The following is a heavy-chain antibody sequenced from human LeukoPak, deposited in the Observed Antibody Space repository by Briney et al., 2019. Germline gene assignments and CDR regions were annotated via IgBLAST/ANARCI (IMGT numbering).Heavy chain of an antibody. CDR2: IYYSGST. Sequence: SQTLSLTCTVSGGSISSGNYYWSWIRQPPGKGLEWIGYIYYSGSTNYNPSLKSRVTISVDTSKNQFSLKLSSVTAADTAVYYCARHGADSGYDPYFDYWGQGTLVTVSS. V-gene: IGHV4-61*01. D-gene: IGHD5-12*01. J-gene: IGHJ4*02. CDR1: GGSISSGNYY. CDR3: ARHGADSGYDPYFDY.